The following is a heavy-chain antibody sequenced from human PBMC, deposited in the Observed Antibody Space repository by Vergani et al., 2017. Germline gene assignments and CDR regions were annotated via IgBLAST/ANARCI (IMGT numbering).Heavy chain of an antibody. V-gene: IGHV3-7*01. CDR1: GFTFSDFW. J-gene: IGHJ3*02. D-gene: IGHD6-6*01. CDR2: IMPDGSAT. Sequence: EVLLVESGGGLVQPRESLRLSCTASGFTFSDFWMTWVRQVPGKGLEWVANIMPDGSATMYADSLRGRFSISRDNAKNSLHLHMSSLRVEDTAVYFCAKSGFVGAFETWGQGTMVTVSS. CDR3: AKSGFVGAFET.